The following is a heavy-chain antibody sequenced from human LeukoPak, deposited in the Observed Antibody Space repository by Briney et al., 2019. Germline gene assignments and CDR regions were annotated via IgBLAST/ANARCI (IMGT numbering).Heavy chain of an antibody. V-gene: IGHV4-38-2*01. CDR3: ARKYYDILTGYYGGAFDI. Sequence: SETLSLTCALSGYSISSGYYWGWIRQPPGKGLEWIGSIYHSGSTYYNPSLKSRVTISVNTSKNQFSLKLSSVTAADTAVYYCARKYYDILTGYYGGAFDIWGQGTMVTVSS. CDR2: IYHSGST. J-gene: IGHJ3*02. D-gene: IGHD3-9*01. CDR1: GYSISSGYY.